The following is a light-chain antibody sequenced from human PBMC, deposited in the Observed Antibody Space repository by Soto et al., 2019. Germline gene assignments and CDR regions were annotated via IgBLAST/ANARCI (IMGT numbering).Light chain of an antibody. CDR1: SSDVGGYEF. V-gene: IGLV2-14*01. J-gene: IGLJ1*01. CDR2: EVS. Sequence: QSVLTQPASVSGSAGQSITISCTGTSSDVGGYEFVSWYQQHPGKAPKLMIYEVSNRPSGVSSRFSGSKSGNTASLTISGLQAEDEADYYCGSYTGSIYVFGTGTKVTVL. CDR3: GSYTGSIYV.